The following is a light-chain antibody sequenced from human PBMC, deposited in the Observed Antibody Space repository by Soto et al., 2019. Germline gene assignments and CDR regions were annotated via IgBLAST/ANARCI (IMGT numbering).Light chain of an antibody. V-gene: IGKV3-20*01. CDR3: QHYGGSPAYT. CDR1: QSLSREF. J-gene: IGKJ2*01. CDR2: QTS. Sequence: EIILTQSPGTLYLSPGERATLSCRVSQSLSREFLAWYQQKPGQAPMLLMYQTSSRPSGAPDRFSGSGSGTDFTLTISGLEPEDSAVYYCQHYGGSPAYTFGQGTKLEI.